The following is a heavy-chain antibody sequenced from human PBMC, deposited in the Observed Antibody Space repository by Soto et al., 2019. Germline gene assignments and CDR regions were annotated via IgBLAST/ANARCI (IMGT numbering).Heavy chain of an antibody. CDR2: IIPIFGTA. D-gene: IGHD3-22*01. CDR1: GGTFSSYA. J-gene: IGHJ1*01. Sequence: ASVKVSCKASGGTFSSYAISWVRQAPGQGLEWMGGIIPIFGTANYAQKFQGRVTITADESTSTAYMELSGLRSEDTAVYYCARVHVYYDSSGYYPSWGQGTLVTVSS. V-gene: IGHV1-69*13. CDR3: ARVHVYYDSSGYYPS.